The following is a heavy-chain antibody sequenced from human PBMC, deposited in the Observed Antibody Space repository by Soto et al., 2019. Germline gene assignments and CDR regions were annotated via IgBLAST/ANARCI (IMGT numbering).Heavy chain of an antibody. V-gene: IGHV4-34*01. CDR3: ARGSRGVTMVRGVPNWFDP. CDR1: GGSFSGYY. CDR2: INHSGST. Sequence: PSETLSLTCAVYGGSFSGYYWSWIRQPPGKGLEWIGEINHSGSTNYNPSLKSRVTISVDTSKNQFSLKLSSVTAADTAVYYCARGSRGVTMVRGVPNWFDPWGQGTLVTVS. D-gene: IGHD3-10*01. J-gene: IGHJ5*02.